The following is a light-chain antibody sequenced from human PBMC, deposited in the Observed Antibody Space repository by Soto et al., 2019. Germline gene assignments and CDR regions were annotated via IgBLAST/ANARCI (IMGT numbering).Light chain of an antibody. CDR1: QSVSSN. Sequence: EIMMTQSPGTLSASPGERATLSCRASQSVSSNLAWYQQKPGQAPRLLIYAVSTRATGIPARFSGSGSGTEFTLTISILQSEDFAVYYCQQYNKLPLTFGQGTKVAIK. J-gene: IGKJ1*01. CDR2: AVS. CDR3: QQYNKLPLT. V-gene: IGKV3-15*01.